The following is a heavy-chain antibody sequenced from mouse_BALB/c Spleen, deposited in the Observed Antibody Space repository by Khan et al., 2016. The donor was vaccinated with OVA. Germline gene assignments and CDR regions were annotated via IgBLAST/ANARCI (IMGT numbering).Heavy chain of an antibody. Sequence: VELVESGPGLAAHSQSLSITCTISGFSLTNYGVHWVRQPPGKGLEWLVVIWNDGSTTYNSALKSRLTITKDNSQSQVFLKMNSLQTDDTAIYFCARQPYYHYNIMDYWGQGTSVTVSS. J-gene: IGHJ4*01. V-gene: IGHV2-6-1*01. CDR2: IWNDGST. CDR3: ARQPYYHYNIMDY. CDR1: GFSLTNYG. D-gene: IGHD2-10*01.